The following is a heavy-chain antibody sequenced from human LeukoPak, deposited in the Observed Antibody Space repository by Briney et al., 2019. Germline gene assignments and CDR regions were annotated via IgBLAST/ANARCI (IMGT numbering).Heavy chain of an antibody. V-gene: IGHV5-51*01. CDR1: GYSFTSYW. CDR3: ARAYCGGDCYSDWFDP. CDR2: IYPGDSDT. J-gene: IGHJ5*02. D-gene: IGHD2-21*02. Sequence: GESLKISWKGSGYSFTSYWIGWVRQMPGKGLEWMGIIYPGDSDTRYSPSFQGQVTISTDKSISTAYLQWSSLKASDTAMYYCARAYCGGDCYSDWFDPWGQGTLVTVSS.